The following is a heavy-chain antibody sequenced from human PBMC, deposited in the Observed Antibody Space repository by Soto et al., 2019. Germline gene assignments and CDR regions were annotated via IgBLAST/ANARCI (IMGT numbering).Heavy chain of an antibody. V-gene: IGHV3-21*01. D-gene: IGHD2-2*01. CDR3: ARGYCSSTSCYASLWYYYGMDV. CDR1: GFTFSSYG. CDR2: ISSSSNYI. Sequence: EVQLVESGGGLVKPGGSLRLSCAASGFTFSSYGVNWVRQAPGRGLEWVSSISSSSNYIYYADSVKGRFTISRDNAKNSVYLQMNSLRAEDTAVYYCARGYCSSTSCYASLWYYYGMDVWGQGTTVTVSS. J-gene: IGHJ6*02.